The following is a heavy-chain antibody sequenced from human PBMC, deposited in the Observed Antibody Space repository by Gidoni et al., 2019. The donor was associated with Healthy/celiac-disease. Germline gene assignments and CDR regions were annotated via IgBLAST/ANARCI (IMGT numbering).Heavy chain of an antibody. CDR3: ARDWWQWLVPWGYGMDV. CDR2: ISAYNGNT. Sequence: QVQLVQSGAEVQTPGASVKVSCKASGYIFTSYGISWVRQAPGQGLEWMGWISAYNGNTNYAQKRQGRVTMTTDTSTSTAYMELRSLRSDDTAVYYCARDWWQWLVPWGYGMDVWGQGTTVTVSS. CDR1: GYIFTSYG. V-gene: IGHV1-18*01. D-gene: IGHD6-19*01. J-gene: IGHJ6*02.